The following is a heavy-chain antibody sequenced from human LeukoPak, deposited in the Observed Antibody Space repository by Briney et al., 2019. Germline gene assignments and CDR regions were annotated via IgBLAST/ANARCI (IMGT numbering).Heavy chain of an antibody. CDR1: GYTFSSYS. CDR3: VRLRRNSDTSGFYYYYDF. V-gene: IGHV3-21*01. CDR2: ISVRSNYI. J-gene: IGHJ4*02. Sequence: AGGSLRLSCLASGYTFSSYSINWVRQAPGKGLEWVSSISVRSNYIYYADSVRGRFRTSRDDARDSLYLQMNSLRAEDTAVYYCVRLRRNSDTSGFYYYYDFWGQGTLVTVSS. D-gene: IGHD3-22*01.